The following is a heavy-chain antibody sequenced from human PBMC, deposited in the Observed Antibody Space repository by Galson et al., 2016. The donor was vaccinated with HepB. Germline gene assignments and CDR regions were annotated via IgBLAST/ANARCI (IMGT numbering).Heavy chain of an antibody. J-gene: IGHJ4*02. CDR2: IFPIFGPT. D-gene: IGHD1-26*01. Sequence: SVKVSCKASGGTFSDYAINWVRQAPGQGLEWLGGIFPIFGPTKYAQIFQGIFTITADESTGTVYMELTSLRSEDTAVYYCAREKTEGGATTFALDSWGQGTLVTVSS. V-gene: IGHV1-69*13. CDR1: GGTFSDYA. CDR3: AREKTEGGATTFALDS.